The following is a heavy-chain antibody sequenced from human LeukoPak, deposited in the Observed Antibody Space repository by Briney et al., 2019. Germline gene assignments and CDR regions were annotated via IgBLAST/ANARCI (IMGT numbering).Heavy chain of an antibody. V-gene: IGHV1-69*13. CDR1: GGTFSSYA. CDR3: ARADPLEWFGPVYYYYMHV. Sequence: GASVKVSCKASGGTFSSYAISWVRQAPGQGLEWMGGIIPIFGTANYAQKFQGRVTITADESTSTAYMELSSLRSEDTAVYYCARADPLEWFGPVYYYYMHVWGKGTTVTVSS. D-gene: IGHD3-3*01. CDR2: IIPIFGTA. J-gene: IGHJ6*03.